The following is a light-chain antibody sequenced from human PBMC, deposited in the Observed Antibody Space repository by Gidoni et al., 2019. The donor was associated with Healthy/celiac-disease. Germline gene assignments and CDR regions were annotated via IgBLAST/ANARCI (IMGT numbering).Light chain of an antibody. J-gene: IGKJ3*01. Sequence: VLPPPPGTLSLSPGERATLSCRASQSVSSSYLAWYKQKPGQAPRLLIYGASSRATGIPDRFSGSGSGTDFTLTISRLEPEDFAVYYCQQYGSSTLITFGPGTKVDIK. V-gene: IGKV3-20*01. CDR3: QQYGSSTLIT. CDR2: GAS. CDR1: QSVSSSY.